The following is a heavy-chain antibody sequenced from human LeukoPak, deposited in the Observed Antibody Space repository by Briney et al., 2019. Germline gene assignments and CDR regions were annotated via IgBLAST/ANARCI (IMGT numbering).Heavy chain of an antibody. J-gene: IGHJ3*02. V-gene: IGHV4-39*07. Sequence: SETLSLTCKLSGGSVSNSSFYWGWVRQPPGKGLEWVGSIYYIGSTYHNPSLWGRVTLSADTSKNQFSLKLSSVTAADTAVYFCARLNRGDTFDIWGQGTMVTVSS. CDR2: IYYIGST. D-gene: IGHD2/OR15-2a*01. CDR1: GGSVSNSSFY. CDR3: ARLNRGDTFDI.